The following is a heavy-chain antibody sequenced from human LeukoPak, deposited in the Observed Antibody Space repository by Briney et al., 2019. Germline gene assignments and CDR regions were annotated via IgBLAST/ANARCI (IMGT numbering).Heavy chain of an antibody. CDR3: AKDSLRSYYFDY. CDR1: GFTFSSYA. CDR2: ISGSGGST. Sequence: GGSLRLSCAASGFTFSSYAMSWARQAPGKGLEWVSAISGSGGSTYYADSVKGRFTISRDNSKNTLYLQMNSLRAGDTAVYYCAKDSLRSYYFDYWGQGTLVTVSS. V-gene: IGHV3-23*01. J-gene: IGHJ4*02. D-gene: IGHD3-16*02.